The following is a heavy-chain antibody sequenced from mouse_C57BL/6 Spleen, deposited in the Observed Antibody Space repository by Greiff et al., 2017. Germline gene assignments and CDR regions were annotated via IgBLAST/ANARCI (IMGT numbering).Heavy chain of an antibody. CDR1: GYTFTSYG. CDR2: IYPRSGNT. CDR3: ARGKGSSAWFAY. D-gene: IGHD3-1*01. Sequence: QVQLQQSGAELARPGASVKLSCKASGYTFTSYGISWVKQRTGQGLEWIGEIYPRSGNTYYNEQFKGKATLTADKSSSTAYMELRSLTSEDSAVYVCARGKGSSAWFAYWGQGTLVTVSA. J-gene: IGHJ3*01. V-gene: IGHV1-81*01.